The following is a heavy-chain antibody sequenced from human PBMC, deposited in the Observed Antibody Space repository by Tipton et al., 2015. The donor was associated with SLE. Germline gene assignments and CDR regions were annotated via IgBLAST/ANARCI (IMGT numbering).Heavy chain of an antibody. Sequence: TLSLTCTVSGDSISSGGYYWTWIRQHPGKGLEWIGYIYYSGSTYYNPSLKSRVIISLDTTKNQFSLKLISVTAADTAVYYCATSRGLRHFAWWGQGTLVTVSS. J-gene: IGHJ4*02. CDR2: IYYSGST. CDR1: GDSISSGGYY. D-gene: IGHD5/OR15-5a*01. V-gene: IGHV4-31*03. CDR3: ATSRGLRHFAW.